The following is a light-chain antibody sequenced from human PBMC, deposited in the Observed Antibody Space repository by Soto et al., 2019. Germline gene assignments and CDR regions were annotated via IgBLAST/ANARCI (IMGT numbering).Light chain of an antibody. CDR2: KAS. J-gene: IGKJ2*01. CDR3: QEYNSHSRYT. V-gene: IGKV1-5*03. Sequence: DIQMTQSPSTLSASVGDRVTITCRASQSISDWLAWYQQKPGKAPKLLIYKASSLESGVPSRFSGSGSGTEFTLTISSLQPADYATYYCQEYNSHSRYTFGQGTKLEIK. CDR1: QSISDW.